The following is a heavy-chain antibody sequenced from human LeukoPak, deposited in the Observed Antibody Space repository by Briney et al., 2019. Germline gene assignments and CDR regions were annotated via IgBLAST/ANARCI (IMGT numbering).Heavy chain of an antibody. CDR2: MNPNSGNT. Sequence: ASVKVSCKASGYTFTSYDINWVRQATGQGLEWMGWMNPNSGNTGYAQKFQGRVTMTRNTSISTAYMELSSLRSEDTAVYYCARRAKYGSGSYYHYYYYYYMDVGGKGTTVTVSS. CDR3: ARRAKYGSGSYYHYYYYYYMDV. V-gene: IGHV1-8*01. J-gene: IGHJ6*03. CDR1: GYTFTSYD. D-gene: IGHD3-10*01.